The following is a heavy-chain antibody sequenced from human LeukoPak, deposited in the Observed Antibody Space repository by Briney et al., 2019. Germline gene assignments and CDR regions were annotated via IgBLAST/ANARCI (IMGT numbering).Heavy chain of an antibody. J-gene: IGHJ5*02. V-gene: IGHV4-59*01. CDR1: GGSISSYY. D-gene: IGHD6-19*01. CDR3: AREAVAGRFYP. CDR2: IYYSGST. Sequence: SETLSLTCTVSGGSISSYYWSWIRQPPGKGLEWIGYIYYSGSTNYNPSLKSRVTISVDTSKNQFSLKLSSVTAADTAVYYCAREAVAGRFYPWGQGTLVTVSS.